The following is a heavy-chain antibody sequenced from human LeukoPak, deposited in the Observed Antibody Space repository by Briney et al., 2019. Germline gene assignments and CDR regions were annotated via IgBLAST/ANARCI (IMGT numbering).Heavy chain of an antibody. CDR1: GGSFSGYY. V-gene: IGHV4-34*01. CDR3: ARVGYYDSSGYRDY. Sequence: KTSETLSLTCAVYGGSFSGYYWSWIRQPPGKGLEWIGEINHSGSTNYNPSLKSRVTISVDTSKNQFSLKLSSVIAADTAVYYCARVGYYDSSGYRDYWGQGTLVTVSS. CDR2: INHSGST. J-gene: IGHJ4*02. D-gene: IGHD3-22*01.